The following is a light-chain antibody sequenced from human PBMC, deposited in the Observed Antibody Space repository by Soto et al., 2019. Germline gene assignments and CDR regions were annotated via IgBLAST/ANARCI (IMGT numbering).Light chain of an antibody. J-gene: IGKJ2*01. CDR3: MQGTHWPYT. V-gene: IGKV2-30*02. CDR1: QSLVHSNGGNF. CDR2: QVS. Sequence: DVVMTQSPVSLPVTLGQPASISCRSNQSLVHSNGGNFLSWFQQRPGQSPRRLIHQVSNRASGVPDRFTGSGSGTDFTLEISRVEAEDIGVYYCMQGTHWPYTFGQGTKLEIK.